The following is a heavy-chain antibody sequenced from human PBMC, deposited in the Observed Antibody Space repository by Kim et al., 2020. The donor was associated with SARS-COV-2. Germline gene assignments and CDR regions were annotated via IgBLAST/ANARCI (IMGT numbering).Heavy chain of an antibody. CDR2: VGGSGAST. Sequence: GGSLRLSCVASGFTFSTYAMTWVRQAPGKGLEWVSVVGGSGASTYYADPVKGRFTISRDNSKNTLYVEMNSLRAEDTAVYYCAREYCTGATCSGIDKWG. D-gene: IGHD2-15*01. CDR3: AREYCTGATCSGIDK. CDR1: GFTFSTYA. V-gene: IGHV3-23*01. J-gene: IGHJ4*01.